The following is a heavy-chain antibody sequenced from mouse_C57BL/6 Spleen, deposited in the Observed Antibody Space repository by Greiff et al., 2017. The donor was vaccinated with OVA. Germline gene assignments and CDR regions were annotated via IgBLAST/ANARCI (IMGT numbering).Heavy chain of an antibody. Sequence: QVQLQQPGAELVRPGTSVKLSCKASGYTFTSYWMHWVKQRPGQGLEWIGVIDPSDSYTNYNQKFKGKATLTVDTSSSTAYMQLSSLTFEDSAVYYCARRRNYGNSYYFDYWGQGTTLTVSS. J-gene: IGHJ2*01. D-gene: IGHD2-1*01. CDR1: GYTFTSYW. CDR2: IDPSDSYT. V-gene: IGHV1-59*01. CDR3: ARRRNYGNSYYFDY.